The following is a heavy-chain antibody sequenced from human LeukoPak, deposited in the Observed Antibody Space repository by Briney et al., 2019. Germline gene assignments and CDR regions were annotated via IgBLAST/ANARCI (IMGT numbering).Heavy chain of an antibody. Sequence: GESLKISCKASGYSFTTYWIGWVRQMPGEGLEWMGIIYPGDSETRYSPSFQGQVTISADKSISTAYLQWSSLKASDTAIFYCARSTNPYFDYWGQGTLVTVSS. V-gene: IGHV5-51*01. CDR1: GYSFTTYW. D-gene: IGHD2-8*01. CDR3: ARSTNPYFDY. J-gene: IGHJ4*02. CDR2: IYPGDSET.